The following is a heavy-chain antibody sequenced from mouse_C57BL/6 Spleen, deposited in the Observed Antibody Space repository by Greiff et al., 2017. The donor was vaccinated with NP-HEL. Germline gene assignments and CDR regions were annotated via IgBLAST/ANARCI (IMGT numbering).Heavy chain of an antibody. CDR2: INPNNGGT. CDR3: AREDIHESFAY. J-gene: IGHJ3*01. CDR1: GYTFTDYY. V-gene: IGHV1-26*01. Sequence: EVQLQQSGPELVKPGASVKISCKASGYTFTDYYMNWVKQSHGKSLEWIGDINPNNGGTSYNQKFKGKATLTVDKSSSTAYMELRSLTSEDSAVYISAREDIHESFAYRGPETLCTLSA.